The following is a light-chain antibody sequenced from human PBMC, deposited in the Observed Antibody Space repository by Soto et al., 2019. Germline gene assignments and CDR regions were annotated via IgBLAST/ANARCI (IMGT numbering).Light chain of an antibody. J-gene: IGLJ1*01. CDR2: DVS. CDR3: SSYTSSSLHV. V-gene: IGLV2-14*01. Sequence: QSVLTQPASVSGSPGQSITISCTGTSSDVGGYNYVSWYQQLPGKAPKLMIYDVSDRPSGVSNRFSGSKFGNTASLTISGLQAEDEADYYCSSYTSSSLHVFGTGTKVTVL. CDR1: SSDVGGYNY.